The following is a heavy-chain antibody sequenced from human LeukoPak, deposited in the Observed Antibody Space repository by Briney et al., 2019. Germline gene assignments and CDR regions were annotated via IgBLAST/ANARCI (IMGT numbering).Heavy chain of an antibody. J-gene: IGHJ4*02. CDR3: ARESGSVTSEVDFDY. CDR2: LKQDGSQK. V-gene: IGHV3-7*01. CDR1: GFTFSSYW. Sequence: GGSLRLSCAASGFTFSSYWMSWVRQAPGKGLEWVATLKQDGSQKYYVDCVKGRFTVSRDNAKNSLYLQMNSLRAEDTAVYYCARESGSVTSEVDFDYWGQGTLVTVSS. D-gene: IGHD4-17*01.